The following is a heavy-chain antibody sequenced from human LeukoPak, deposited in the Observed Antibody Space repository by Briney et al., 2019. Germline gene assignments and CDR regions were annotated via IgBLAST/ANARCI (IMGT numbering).Heavy chain of an antibody. CDR3: ARREGTYYYDSSGYYPGAFDI. D-gene: IGHD3-22*01. V-gene: IGHV1-18*01. J-gene: IGHJ3*02. CDR2: ISAYNGNT. CDR1: GYTFTSYG. Sequence: ASVKVSCKASGYTFTSYGISWVRQAPGQGLEWMGWISAYNGNTNYAQKLQGRVTMTTDTSTSTAYMGLRSLRSDDTAVYYCARREGTYYYDSSGYYPGAFDIWGQGTMVTVSS.